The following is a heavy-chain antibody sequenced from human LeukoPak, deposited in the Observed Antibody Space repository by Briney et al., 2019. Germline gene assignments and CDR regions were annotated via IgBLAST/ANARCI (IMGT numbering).Heavy chain of an antibody. Sequence: SSETLSLPCSLSVHSISNDYYWGWLRQSPEKGLEWLGSISHSGSTYYNPSLRSRVTISRDMPKNQFSLELNSVTAADTAVYYCAGISTGSCFRHWGQGTLVSVSS. CDR3: AGISTGSCFRH. D-gene: IGHD4-17*01. V-gene: IGHV4-38-2*02. CDR2: ISHSGST. CDR1: VHSISNDYY. J-gene: IGHJ1*01.